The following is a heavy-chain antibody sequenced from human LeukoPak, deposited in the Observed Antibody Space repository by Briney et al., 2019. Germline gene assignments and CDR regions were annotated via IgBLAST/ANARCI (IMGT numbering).Heavy chain of an antibody. V-gene: IGHV1-8*03. CDR1: GYTFTSYD. D-gene: IGHD3-9*01. J-gene: IGHJ5*02. CDR3: ARAGGYYDILTGYKRGYNWFDP. Sequence: ASVKVSCKASGYTFTSYDINWVRQATGQGLEWMGWINPNSGNTGYAQKFQGRVTITRNTSISTAYMELSSLRSEDTAVYYCARAGGYYDILTGYKRGYNWFDPWGQGTLVTVSS. CDR2: INPNSGNT.